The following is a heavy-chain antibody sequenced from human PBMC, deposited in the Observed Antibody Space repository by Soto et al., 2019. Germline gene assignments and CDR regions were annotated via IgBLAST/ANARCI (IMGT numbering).Heavy chain of an antibody. V-gene: IGHV1-69*02. Sequence: ASVKVSCKAFGGTFSSYTISWVRQAPGQGLEWMGRIIPILGIANYAQKFQGRVTITADKSTSTAYMELSSLRSEDTAVYYCARVKGSGYHNWFDPWGQGTLVTVSS. CDR2: IIPILGIA. CDR1: GGTFSSYT. D-gene: IGHD3-22*01. CDR3: ARVKGSGYHNWFDP. J-gene: IGHJ5*02.